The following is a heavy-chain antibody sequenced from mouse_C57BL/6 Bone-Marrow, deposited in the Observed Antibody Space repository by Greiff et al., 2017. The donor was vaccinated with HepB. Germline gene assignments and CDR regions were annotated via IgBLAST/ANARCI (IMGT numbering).Heavy chain of an antibody. V-gene: IGHV1-26*01. CDR1: GYTFTDYY. CDR3: ARGTGRHYAMDY. Sequence: EVQLQQSGPELVKPGASVKISCKASGYTFTDYYMNWVKQSHGKSLEWIGDINPNNGGTSYNQKFKGKATLTVDKSSSTAYMELRSLTSEDSAVYYCARGTGRHYAMDYWGQGTSVTVSS. J-gene: IGHJ4*01. CDR2: INPNNGGT. D-gene: IGHD4-1*01.